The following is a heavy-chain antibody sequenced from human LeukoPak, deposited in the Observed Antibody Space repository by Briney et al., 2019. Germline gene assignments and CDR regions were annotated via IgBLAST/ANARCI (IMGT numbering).Heavy chain of an antibody. J-gene: IGHJ4*02. CDR1: GCSTSSHSYF. Sequence: SETLSLACTVSGCSTSSHSYFWGWIRQPPGKGLEWIGSVSYSGTTYYNPSLKGRLTISVDTANNHISLRLTSVTATDTATYYRARHQSERLVVNYWGQGTLVTVSS. D-gene: IGHD2-8*02. V-gene: IGHV4-39*01. CDR3: ARHQSERLVVNY. CDR2: VSYSGTT.